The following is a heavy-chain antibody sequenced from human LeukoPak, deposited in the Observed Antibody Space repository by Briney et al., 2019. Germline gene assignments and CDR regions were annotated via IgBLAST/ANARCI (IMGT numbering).Heavy chain of an antibody. CDR2: ITGSGGST. D-gene: IGHD3-22*01. J-gene: IGHJ4*02. CDR1: GIALSNYG. V-gene: IGHV3-23*01. CDR3: AKRGVVIRVILVGFHKEAYYFDS. Sequence: GGSLRLYCAVSGIALSNYGMSWLRQAPGKGLEWVAGITGSGGSTNYADSVKGRFTISRDNPKNTLYLQMSSLRAEDTAVYLCAKRGVVIRVILVGFHKEAYYFDSWGQGALVTVSS.